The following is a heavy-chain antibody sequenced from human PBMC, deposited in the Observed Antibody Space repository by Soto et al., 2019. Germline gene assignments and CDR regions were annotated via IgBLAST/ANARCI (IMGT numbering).Heavy chain of an antibody. CDR2: ISGSGGGT. Sequence: GGSLRLSCAASGFTLSSYAMSWVRQAPGKGLEWVSGISGSGGGTYYADSVKGRFTISRDNSKNTLYLQMNSLRAEDTAVYYCAKDRVTVVGYDAFDIWGQGTMVTVSS. V-gene: IGHV3-23*01. D-gene: IGHD6-19*01. CDR3: AKDRVTVVGYDAFDI. CDR1: GFTLSSYA. J-gene: IGHJ3*02.